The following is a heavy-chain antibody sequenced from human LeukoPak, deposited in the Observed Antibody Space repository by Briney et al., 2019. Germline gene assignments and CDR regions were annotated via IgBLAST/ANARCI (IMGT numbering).Heavy chain of an antibody. D-gene: IGHD1-14*01. Sequence: GGSLRLSCAASGFPFSSYGVHWVRQAPGKGLEWVAIISYDGSNKYYADSVKGRFTISRDNSKNTLYLQINSLRVEDTAVYYCAKGLPADCWGQGTLVTVSS. CDR3: AKGLPADC. CDR1: GFPFSSYG. J-gene: IGHJ4*02. CDR2: ISYDGSNK. V-gene: IGHV3-30*18.